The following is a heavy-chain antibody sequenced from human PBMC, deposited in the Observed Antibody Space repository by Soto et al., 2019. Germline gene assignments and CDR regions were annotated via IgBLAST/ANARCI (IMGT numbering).Heavy chain of an antibody. J-gene: IGHJ4*02. D-gene: IGHD3-10*01. CDR1: GYTITDYY. CDR3: ARGWGDYLDY. CDR2: INPHSGDI. V-gene: IGHV1-2*02. Sequence: QVQLVQSGAEVKKPGAAVKVSCKASGYTITDYYIHWVRQAPGQGLEWMGWINPHSGDIIYAQRFQGRVTMTRDTSISTAYMELSRLRSDDTAVYYCARGWGDYLDYWGQGTLVTVSS.